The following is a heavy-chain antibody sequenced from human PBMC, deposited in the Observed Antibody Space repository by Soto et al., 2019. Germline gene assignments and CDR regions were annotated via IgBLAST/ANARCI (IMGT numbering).Heavy chain of an antibody. D-gene: IGHD6-25*01. CDR2: IKSKTDGGTT. CDR3: ARARSAPSPYYYYYYGMDV. V-gene: IGHV3-15*05. J-gene: IGHJ6*02. Sequence: GGSLRLSCAASGFTFSNAWMSWVRQAPGKGLEWVGRIKSKTDGGTTDSVKGRFTISRDNAKNTLYLQMNSLRPEDTAVYYCARARSAPSPYYYYYYGMDVWGQGTTVTVSS. CDR1: GFTFSNAW.